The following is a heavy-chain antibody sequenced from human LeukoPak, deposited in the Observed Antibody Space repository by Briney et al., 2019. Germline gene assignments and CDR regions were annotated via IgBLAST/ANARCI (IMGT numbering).Heavy chain of an antibody. Sequence: GGSLRLSCAASGFTFSSYGMSWVRQAPGKGLEWVSAISGSGGSTYYADSVKGRFTISRDNSKNTLYLQMNSLRAEGTAVYYCARVDLYYGSGSYYPPDYWGQGTLVTVSS. CDR2: ISGSGGST. D-gene: IGHD3-10*01. V-gene: IGHV3-23*01. J-gene: IGHJ4*02. CDR1: GFTFSSYG. CDR3: ARVDLYYGSGSYYPPDY.